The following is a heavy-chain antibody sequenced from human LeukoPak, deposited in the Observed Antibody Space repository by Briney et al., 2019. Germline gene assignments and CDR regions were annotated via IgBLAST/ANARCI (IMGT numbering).Heavy chain of an antibody. D-gene: IGHD6-13*01. J-gene: IGHJ4*02. CDR2: INTNTGNP. CDR3: ARGAGKNFDY. Sequence: ASVKVSCKASGYTFTSYDINWVRQATGQGLEWMGWINTNTGNPTYAQGFTGRFVFSLDTSVSTAYLQISSLKAEDTAVYYCARGAGKNFDYWGQGTLSPSPQ. V-gene: IGHV7-4-1*02. CDR1: GYTFTSYD.